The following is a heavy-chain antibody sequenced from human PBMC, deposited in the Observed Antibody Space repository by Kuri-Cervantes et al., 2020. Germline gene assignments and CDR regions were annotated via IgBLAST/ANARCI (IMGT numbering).Heavy chain of an antibody. J-gene: IGHJ6*02. CDR3: ARIYCSGGSCYSSGMDV. CDR1: GFTFSSYA. D-gene: IGHD2-15*01. Sequence: GGSLRLSCAASGFTFSSYAMHWVRQAPGKGPEWVAVISYDGSNKYYADSVKGRFTISRDNSKNTLYLQMNSLRAEDTAVYYCARIYCSGGSCYSSGMDVWGQGTTVTVSS. V-gene: IGHV3-30-3*01. CDR2: ISYDGSNK.